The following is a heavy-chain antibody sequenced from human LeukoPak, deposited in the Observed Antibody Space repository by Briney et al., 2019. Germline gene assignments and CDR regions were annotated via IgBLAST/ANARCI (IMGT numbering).Heavy chain of an antibody. CDR1: GFAFSNYG. CDR3: ARDGGDNSWDLDY. J-gene: IGHJ4*02. D-gene: IGHD4-23*01. Sequence: GGSLRLSCAASGFAFSNYGMHWVRQAPGKGLEWVAIIDYDGGNKYYAGSVKGRLTISRDNSKNTLYLQMNSLRAEDTAVYYCARDGGDNSWDLDYWGQGTLVTVSS. V-gene: IGHV3-33*01. CDR2: IDYDGGNK.